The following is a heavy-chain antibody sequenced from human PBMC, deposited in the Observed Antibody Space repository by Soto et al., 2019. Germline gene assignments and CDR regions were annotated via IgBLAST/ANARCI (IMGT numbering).Heavy chain of an antibody. Sequence: SETLSLTCTVSGGSISSYYWSWIRQPPGKGLEWIGYIYYSGSTNYNPSLKSRVTISVDTSKNQFSLKLSSVTAADTAVYYCARGVITFGGVIVPFPFDYWGQGTLVTVSS. CDR1: GGSISSYY. V-gene: IGHV4-59*01. CDR3: ARGVITFGGVIVPFPFDY. D-gene: IGHD3-16*02. CDR2: IYYSGST. J-gene: IGHJ4*02.